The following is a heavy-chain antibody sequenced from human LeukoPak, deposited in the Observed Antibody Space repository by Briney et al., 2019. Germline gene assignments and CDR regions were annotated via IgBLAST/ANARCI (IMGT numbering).Heavy chain of an antibody. V-gene: IGHV1-18*01. CDR2: ISAYNGNT. J-gene: IGHJ5*02. CDR1: GYTFTSYG. D-gene: IGHD3-22*01. Sequence: ASVKVSCKASGYTFTSYGISWVRQAPGQGLEWMGWISAYNGNTNYAQKLQGRVTMTTDTSTSTAYMELRSLRSDDTAVYYCARSAGGIVVVNNPINWFDPWGQGTLVTVSS. CDR3: ARSAGGIVVVNNPINWFDP.